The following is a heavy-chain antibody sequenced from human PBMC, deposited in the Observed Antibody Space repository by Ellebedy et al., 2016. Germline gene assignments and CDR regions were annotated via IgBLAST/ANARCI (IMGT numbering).Heavy chain of an antibody. CDR1: GFTFSSYG. J-gene: IGHJ6*02. V-gene: IGHV3-33*08. D-gene: IGHD3-10*01. Sequence: GGSLRLSCAASGFTFSSYGMHWVRQAPGKGLEWVAVIWYDGSNKYYADSVKGRFTISRDNSKNTLYLQMNSLRAEDTAVYYCARDWYGSGSYRHQVYGMDVWGQGTTVTVSS. CDR2: IWYDGSNK. CDR3: ARDWYGSGSYRHQVYGMDV.